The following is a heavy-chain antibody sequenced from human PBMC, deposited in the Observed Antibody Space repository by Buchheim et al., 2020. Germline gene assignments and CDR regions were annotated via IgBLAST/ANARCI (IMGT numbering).Heavy chain of an antibody. CDR3: ARDRGIIITFGGEY. CDR2: ITSGNNI. J-gene: IGHJ4*02. V-gene: IGHV3-11*01. Sequence: QVQLVESGGGLVKPGGSLRLSCAASGFTFSDYYMSWIRQAPGKGLEWGSYITSGNNIYYADSVKGRFTISRDNAKNSLYLQMNSLRAEDTAVYYCARDRGIIITFGGEYWGQGTL. CDR1: GFTFSDYY. D-gene: IGHD3-16*01.